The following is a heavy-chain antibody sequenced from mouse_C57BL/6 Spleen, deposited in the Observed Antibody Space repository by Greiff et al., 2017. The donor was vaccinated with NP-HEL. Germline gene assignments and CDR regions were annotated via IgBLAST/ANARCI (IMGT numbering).Heavy chain of an antibody. CDR2: IYPGSGST. CDR1: GYTFTSYW. CDR3: ARSNSDYFDY. Sequence: QVQLQQPGAELVKPGASVKMSCKASGYTFTSYWITWVKQRPGQGLEWIGDIYPGSGSTNYNEKFKSKATLTVDTSSSTADMQLSSLTSEASAVYYCARSNSDYFDYWGQGTTLTVSS. V-gene: IGHV1-55*01. J-gene: IGHJ2*01.